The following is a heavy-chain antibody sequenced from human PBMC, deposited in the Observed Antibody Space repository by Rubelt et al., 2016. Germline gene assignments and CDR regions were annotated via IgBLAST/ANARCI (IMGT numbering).Heavy chain of an antibody. CDR2: ISAYSGNT. J-gene: IGHJ6*02. Sequence: QVQLVQSGAEVKKPGASVKVSCKASGYTFTSYGISWVRQAPVQGLEWMGWISAYSGNTNYAQKRRGTVTMTTDTSTSTDYRELRSLSSDATAVYYCAREGVKGSRKDGMDVWGQGTTVTVSS. D-gene: IGHD2-8*01. V-gene: IGHV1-18*01. CDR3: AREGVKGSRKDGMDV. CDR1: GYTFTSYG.